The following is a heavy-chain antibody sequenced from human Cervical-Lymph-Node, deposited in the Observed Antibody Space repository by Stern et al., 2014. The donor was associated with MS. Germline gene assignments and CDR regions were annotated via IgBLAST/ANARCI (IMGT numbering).Heavy chain of an antibody. Sequence: QVQLVQSGAEVRKPGASVKVSCKASGYTFTSYYIAWVRQAPGQGLEWMGMINPSGGRTTYAQKFQGRVTMTRDTSTTTVYMGLSSLRSDDTAGYYCARAPTIFGVGIDYWGQGTLVTVSS. D-gene: IGHD3-3*01. CDR3: ARAPTIFGVGIDY. CDR2: INPSGGRT. V-gene: IGHV1-46*01. J-gene: IGHJ4*02. CDR1: GYTFTSYY.